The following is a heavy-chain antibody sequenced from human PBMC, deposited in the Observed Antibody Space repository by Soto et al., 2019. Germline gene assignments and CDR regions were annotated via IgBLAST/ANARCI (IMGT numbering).Heavy chain of an antibody. CDR1: GYTFITYA. CDR3: AREGGTLDY. CDR2: ISPRDGSA. J-gene: IGHJ4*02. V-gene: IGHV1-46*01. Sequence: PSVKVSCKASGYTFITYAMYWVRQAPGQGLEWMGIISPRDGSATYAQKFQGRVTMTRDTSTGTVYMELSSLRSDDTAVYYCAREGGTLDYWGQGTPVTVSS.